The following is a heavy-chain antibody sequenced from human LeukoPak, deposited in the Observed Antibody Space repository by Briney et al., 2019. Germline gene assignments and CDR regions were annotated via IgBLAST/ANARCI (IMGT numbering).Heavy chain of an antibody. CDR1: GXSISSGGYY. V-gene: IGHV4-61*08. CDR3: ARYGYNHALDY. Sequence: SETLSLTCAVSGXSISSGGYYWSWIRQPPGKGLEWIGYLYYSGTTNYNPALRSRVTMSVDTSKHQFSLKLSSVTAADTAVYYCARYGYNHALDYWGQGTLVTVSS. D-gene: IGHD5-24*01. CDR2: LYYSGTT. J-gene: IGHJ4*02.